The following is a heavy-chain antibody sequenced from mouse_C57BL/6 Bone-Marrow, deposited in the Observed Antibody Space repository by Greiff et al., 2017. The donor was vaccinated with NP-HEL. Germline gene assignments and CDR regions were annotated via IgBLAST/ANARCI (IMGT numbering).Heavy chain of an antibody. D-gene: IGHD2-4*01. V-gene: IGHV2-6-1*01. CDR1: GFSLTSYG. Sequence: QVQLKESGPGLVAPSQSLSITCTVSGFSLTSYGVHWVRQPPGKGLEWLVVIWSDGSTTYNSALNSRLSISKDNSKSQVFLKMNSLQTDDTAMYYCARQNYDYDGEYFDVWGTGTTVTVSS. J-gene: IGHJ1*03. CDR3: ARQNYDYDGEYFDV. CDR2: IWSDGST.